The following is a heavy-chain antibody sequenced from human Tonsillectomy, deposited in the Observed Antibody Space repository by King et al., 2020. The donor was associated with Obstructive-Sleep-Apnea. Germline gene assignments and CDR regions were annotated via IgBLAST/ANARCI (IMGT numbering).Heavy chain of an antibody. CDR1: GYTFTSYD. D-gene: IGHD3-9*01. CDR3: ARGRWPQDYDILTGYYIRPYYYGMDV. CDR2: MNPNSGNT. Sequence: QLVQSGAEVKKPGASVKVSCKASGYTFTSYDINWVRQATGQGLEWMGWMNPNSGNTGYAQKFQVRVTMTRNTSISTAYMELSSLGSEDTAVYYCARGRWPQDYDILTGYYIRPYYYGMDVWGQGTTVTVSS. V-gene: IGHV1-8*01. J-gene: IGHJ6*02.